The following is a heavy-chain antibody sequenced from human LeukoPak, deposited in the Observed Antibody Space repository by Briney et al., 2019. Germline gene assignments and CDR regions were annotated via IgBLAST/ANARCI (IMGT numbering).Heavy chain of an antibody. CDR1: GFPFSNYD. J-gene: IGHJ4*02. V-gene: IGHV3-13*05. CDR2: ISTTGDP. CDR3: ARGNVSGWAFDY. Sequence: GGSLRLSCAASGFPFSNYDMHWVRQPAGRGLEWVSGISTTGDPYYPDSVTGGFTISRENGNNSLYLQMNSLRVGDTAVYYCARGNVSGWAFDYWGQGTLVTVSS. D-gene: IGHD3-10*01.